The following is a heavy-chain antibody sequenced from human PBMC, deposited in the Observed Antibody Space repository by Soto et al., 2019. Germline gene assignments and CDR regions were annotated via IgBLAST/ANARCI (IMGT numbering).Heavy chain of an antibody. D-gene: IGHD3-3*01. CDR1: GFTFSDYY. CDR3: ARGAWGSMVQRRTSEELRFLEWLPDAPNDPYYFDY. V-gene: IGHV3-11*06. J-gene: IGHJ4*02. CDR2: ISSSSSYT. Sequence: GGSLRLSCAASGFTFSDYYMSWIRQAPGKGLEWVSYISSSSSYTNYADSVKGRFTISRDNAKNSLYLQMNSLRAEDTAVYYCARGAWGSMVQRRTSEELRFLEWLPDAPNDPYYFDYWGQGTLVTVSS.